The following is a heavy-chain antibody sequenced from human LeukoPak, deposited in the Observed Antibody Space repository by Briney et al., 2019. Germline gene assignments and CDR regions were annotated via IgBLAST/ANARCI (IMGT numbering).Heavy chain of an antibody. V-gene: IGHV4-39*01. CDR2: IYYSGST. J-gene: IGHJ5*02. CDR1: GGSISSSSYY. Sequence: SETLSLTCTVSGGSISSSSYYWGWIRQPPGKGLEWIGSIYYSGSTYYNPSLKSRVTISVDTSKNQFSLKLSSVTAADTAVYYCARHAGHLSHPFDPWGQGTLVTVSS. CDR3: ARHAGHLSHPFDP. D-gene: IGHD2/OR15-2a*01.